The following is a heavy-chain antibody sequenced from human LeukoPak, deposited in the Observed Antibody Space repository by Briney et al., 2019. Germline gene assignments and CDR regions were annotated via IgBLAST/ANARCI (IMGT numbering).Heavy chain of an antibody. Sequence: GGSLRLSCAASGFTFSSYAMSWVRQAPGKGLEWVSATSSSDAGTYHAESVRDRFTISRDNSKNTLYLQMNSLRADDAAVYYCARAPVTSCRGAFCYPFDIWGQGTLVTVSS. CDR3: ARAPVTSCRGAFCYPFDI. CDR2: TSSSDAGT. J-gene: IGHJ4*02. V-gene: IGHV3-23*01. CDR1: GFTFSSYA. D-gene: IGHD2-15*01.